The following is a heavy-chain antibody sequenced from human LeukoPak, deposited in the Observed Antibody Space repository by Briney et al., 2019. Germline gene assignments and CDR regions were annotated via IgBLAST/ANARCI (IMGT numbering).Heavy chain of an antibody. V-gene: IGHV3-48*03. D-gene: IGHD1-1*01. CDR3: ARDFGTGTTDYYYYGMDV. J-gene: IGHJ6*02. CDR1: GFTFSSYE. Sequence: GRSLRLSCAASGFTFSSYEMNWVRQAPGKGLEGVSYISISGSTIYYADSVKGRFTISRDNAKNSLYLQMNSLRAEDTAVYYCARDFGTGTTDYYYYGMDVWGQGTTVTVSS. CDR2: ISISGSTI.